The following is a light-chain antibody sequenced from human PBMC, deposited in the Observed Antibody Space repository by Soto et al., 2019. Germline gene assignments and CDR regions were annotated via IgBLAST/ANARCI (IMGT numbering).Light chain of an antibody. CDR1: SSDVGGYNY. J-gene: IGLJ2*01. CDR3: SSYSSSSLVV. CDR2: DVS. Sequence: QSALTQPTSVSGSPGQSITISCTRTSSDVGGYNYVSWYQQHPGKAPKLMIYDVSNRPSGVSNRFSGSKSGNTASLTISGLQAEDEADYFCSSYSSSSLVVFGGGTKVTVL. V-gene: IGLV2-14*01.